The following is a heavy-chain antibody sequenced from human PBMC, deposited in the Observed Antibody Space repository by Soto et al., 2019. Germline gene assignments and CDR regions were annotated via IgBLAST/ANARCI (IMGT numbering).Heavy chain of an antibody. Sequence: QVQLQESGPGLVKPSETLSLTCTVSGGSISSYYWSWIRQPPGKGLEWIGYIYYSGSTNYNPSIKSGVTISVDTSNTQFSLKLSSVTAADTAVYDCAWRYCAAVAYWGQSTLVTVSS. D-gene: IGHD2-21*01. CDR3: AWRYCAAVAY. J-gene: IGHJ4*02. V-gene: IGHV4-59*08. CDR2: IYYSGST. CDR1: GGSISSYY.